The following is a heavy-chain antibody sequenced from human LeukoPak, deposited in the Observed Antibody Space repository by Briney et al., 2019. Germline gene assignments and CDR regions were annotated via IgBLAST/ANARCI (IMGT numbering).Heavy chain of an antibody. CDR2: INNDGSTT. Sequence: SGGSLRLSCAASGFTFSSYWLHWVRQVPGRGLVWVSLINNDGSTTGYADSVKGRFTISRDNTKNTLYLQMNSLRAEDTAIYYCATFQFVVATWGQGTLVTVSS. CDR3: ATFQFVVAT. CDR1: GFTFSSYW. J-gene: IGHJ5*02. D-gene: IGHD2-15*01. V-gene: IGHV3-74*01.